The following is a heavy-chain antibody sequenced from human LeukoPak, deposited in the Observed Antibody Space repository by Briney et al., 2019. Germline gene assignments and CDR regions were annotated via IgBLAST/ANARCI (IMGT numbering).Heavy chain of an antibody. CDR3: ARPPEGYSYGFYFGH. Sequence: PGGSQRLSCVGSAFTFGEYSMSWIRQAPGRELEWISSITESGGTEYYADSVKGRLSISRDNAKSALYLQMNSLRAEDTAVYYCARPPEGYSYGFYFGHWGQGAPVIVSS. J-gene: IGHJ4*02. CDR2: ITESGGTE. CDR1: AFTFGEYS. D-gene: IGHD5-18*01. V-gene: IGHV3-11*01.